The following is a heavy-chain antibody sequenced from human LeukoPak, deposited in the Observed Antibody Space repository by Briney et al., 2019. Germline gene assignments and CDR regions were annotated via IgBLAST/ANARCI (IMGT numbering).Heavy chain of an antibody. CDR2: ISAYNGNT. V-gene: IGHV1-18*01. CDR1: GYTFTSYG. D-gene: IGHD1-26*01. Sequence: GASVKVSCKASGYTFTSYGISWVRQAPGQGLEWMGWISAYNGNTNYAQKLQGRVTMTTDTSTSTAYMELRSLRSDDTAVYYCARDLVGATSQGDAFDIWGQGTMVTVSS. J-gene: IGHJ3*02. CDR3: ARDLVGATSQGDAFDI.